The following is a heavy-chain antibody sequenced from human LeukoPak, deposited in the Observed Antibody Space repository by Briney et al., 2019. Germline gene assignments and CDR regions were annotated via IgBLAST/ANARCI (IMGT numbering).Heavy chain of an antibody. V-gene: IGHV3-30-3*01. Sequence: GGSLRLSCAASGFTFSSYAMHWVRQAPGKGRELVAVISYDRSNKYYADPVKGRFTISRDNSKNTLYLQMNSLRAEDTAVYYCARDSSGWYLGPFDYWGQGTLVTVSS. J-gene: IGHJ4*02. D-gene: IGHD6-19*01. CDR1: GFTFSSYA. CDR3: ARDSSGWYLGPFDY. CDR2: ISYDRSNK.